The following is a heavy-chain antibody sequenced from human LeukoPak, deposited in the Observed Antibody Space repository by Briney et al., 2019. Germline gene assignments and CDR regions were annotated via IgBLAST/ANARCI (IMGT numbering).Heavy chain of an antibody. Sequence: ASVKVSCKVSGYTLTELSMHWVRQAPGKGLEWMGGFDPEDGETIYAQKFQGRVAMTEDTSTDTAYMELSSLRSEDTAVYYCATVRRYDFWSGYSGERDAHFDYWGQGTLVTVSS. CDR3: ATVRRYDFWSGYSGERDAHFDY. J-gene: IGHJ4*02. D-gene: IGHD3-3*01. CDR1: GYTLTELS. V-gene: IGHV1-24*01. CDR2: FDPEDGET.